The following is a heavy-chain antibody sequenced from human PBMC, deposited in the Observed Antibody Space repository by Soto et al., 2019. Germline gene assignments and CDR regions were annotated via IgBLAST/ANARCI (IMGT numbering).Heavy chain of an antibody. CDR1: GGSISSYY. J-gene: IGHJ6*03. CDR2: IYYSGST. V-gene: IGHV4-59*08. D-gene: IGHD5-12*01. CDR3: ARQDSGYANYYYYYYMDV. Sequence: SETLSLTCTVSGGSISSYYWSWIRQPPGKGLEWIGYIYYSGSTNYNPSLRSRVTISVDTSKNQFSLKLSSVTAADTAVYYCARQDSGYANYYYYYYMDVWGKGTTVTVSS.